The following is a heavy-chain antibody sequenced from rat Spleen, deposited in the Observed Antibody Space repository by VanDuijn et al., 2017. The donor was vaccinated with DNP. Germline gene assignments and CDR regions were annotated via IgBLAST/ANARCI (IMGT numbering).Heavy chain of an antibody. CDR2: IGSAAYAP. V-gene: IGHV5-22*01. Sequence: EVQLVESGGGFVPPGRSLKLSCAASGFTFSAYYLAWVRQAPAKGLEWVAYIGSAAYAPYYGDSVKGRFTISRDNAKSTLYLQMNSLRSEDMATYYCVRWNSGHFDYWGQGVMVTVSS. J-gene: IGHJ2*01. D-gene: IGHD4-3*01. CDR3: VRWNSGHFDY. CDR1: GFTFSAYY.